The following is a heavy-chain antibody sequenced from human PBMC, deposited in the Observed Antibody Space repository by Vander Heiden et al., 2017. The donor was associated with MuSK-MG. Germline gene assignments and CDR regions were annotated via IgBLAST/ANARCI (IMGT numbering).Heavy chain of an antibody. Sequence: QVQLQESGPGLVKPSEPLALTCTVPAGSITSYYWSWIRQRAEKGLEWIGRIYTSGSTNYNPSLKSRVTMSVDTSKNQFSLKLSSVTAADTAVYHCARGCRGDCYWPYYYKMDVWGQGTTVTVSS. CDR3: ARGCRGDCYWPYYYKMDV. CDR2: IYTSGST. CDR1: AGSITSYY. J-gene: IGHJ6*02. D-gene: IGHD2-21*02. V-gene: IGHV4-4*07.